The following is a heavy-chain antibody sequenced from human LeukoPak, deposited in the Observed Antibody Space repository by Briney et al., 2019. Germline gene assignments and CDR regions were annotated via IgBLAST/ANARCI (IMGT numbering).Heavy chain of an antibody. V-gene: IGHV5-51*01. CDR2: IYPGDSDT. D-gene: IGHD4-17*01. CDR1: GYSFTSYW. J-gene: IGHJ4*02. Sequence: PRESLKISCKGSGYSFTSYWIGWVRPMPGKGVEWMGIIYPGDSDTRYSPSFQGQVTISADKSISTAYLQWSSLKASDTAMYYCARLMSPLADYGDYWGQGTLVTVSS. CDR3: ARLMSPLADYGDY.